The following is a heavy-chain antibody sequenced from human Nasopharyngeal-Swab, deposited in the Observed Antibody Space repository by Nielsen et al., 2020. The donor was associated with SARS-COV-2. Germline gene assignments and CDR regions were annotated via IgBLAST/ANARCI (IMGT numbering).Heavy chain of an antibody. CDR3: ARERGCGYVYY. J-gene: IGHJ4*02. Sequence: GESLKISCATSGFNFSPYTMTWVRQAPGKGLQWISYITSGNSVQYADSVRGRFTISRDNAKNSLYLQMNRLTAEDTAVYYCARERGCGYVYYWCQGTLVTVSS. CDR1: GFNFSPYT. V-gene: IGHV3-48*04. CDR2: ITSGNSV. D-gene: IGHD5-12*01.